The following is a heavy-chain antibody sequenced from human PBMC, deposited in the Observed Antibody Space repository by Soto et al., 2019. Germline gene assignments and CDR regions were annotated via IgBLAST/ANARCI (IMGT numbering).Heavy chain of an antibody. CDR3: VPWFGAFDY. Sequence: QVQLVESGGGVVQPGRSLRLSCAASGFTFSSYGMHWVRQAPGKGLEWVAVISYDGSNKYYADSVKGRFTISRDNSKNTLYLQMNSVRAEDTAVYYCVPWFGAFDYWGQGTLVTVSS. J-gene: IGHJ4*02. D-gene: IGHD3-10*01. CDR2: ISYDGSNK. CDR1: GFTFSSYG. V-gene: IGHV3-30*03.